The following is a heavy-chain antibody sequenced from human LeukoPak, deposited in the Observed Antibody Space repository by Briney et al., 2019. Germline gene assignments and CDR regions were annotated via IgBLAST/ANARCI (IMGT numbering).Heavy chain of an antibody. D-gene: IGHD1-26*01. J-gene: IGHJ4*02. Sequence: GGSLRLSCTASGFTLGDYAMSWFRQAPGKGLEWVGFIRSKAYGGTTEYAASVKGRFTISRDDSKSIAYLQMNSLKTEDTAVYYCTRPLGSYYYRGFDYWGQGTLVTVSS. CDR1: GFTLGDYA. CDR3: TRPLGSYYYRGFDY. V-gene: IGHV3-49*03. CDR2: IRSKAYGGTT.